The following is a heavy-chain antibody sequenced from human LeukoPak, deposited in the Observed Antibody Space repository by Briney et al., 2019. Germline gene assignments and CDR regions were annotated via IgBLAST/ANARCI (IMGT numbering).Heavy chain of an antibody. D-gene: IGHD6-6*01. J-gene: IGHJ6*02. CDR1: GGSISSSIYY. CDR2: IYYSGST. CDR3: ARGSLGRIAAHPIDYYYYYGMDV. Sequence: SETLSLTCTVSGGSISSSIYYWGWIRQPPGKGLEWIGSIYYSGSTYYNPSLKSRVTISVDTSKNQFSLKLSSVTAADTAVYYCARGSLGRIAAHPIDYYYYYGMDVWGQGTTVTVSS. V-gene: IGHV4-39*01.